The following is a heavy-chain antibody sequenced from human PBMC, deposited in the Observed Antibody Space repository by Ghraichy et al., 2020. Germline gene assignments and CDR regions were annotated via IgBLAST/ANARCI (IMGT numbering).Heavy chain of an antibody. CDR1: GGTFSSYA. Sequence: SVKVSCKASGGTFSSYAISWVRQAPGQGLEWMGGIIPIFGTANYAQKFQGRVTITTDESTSTAYMELSSLRSEDTAVYYCARGGPDFWSGYPYYFDYWGQGTLVTVSS. V-gene: IGHV1-69*05. CDR3: ARGGPDFWSGYPYYFDY. D-gene: IGHD3-3*01. J-gene: IGHJ4*02. CDR2: IIPIFGTA.